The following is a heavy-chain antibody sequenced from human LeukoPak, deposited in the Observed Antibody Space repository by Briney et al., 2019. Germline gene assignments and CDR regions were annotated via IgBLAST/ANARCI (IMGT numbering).Heavy chain of an antibody. CDR3: AKGDRYRAASSSIDY. CDR2: ISGSGGST. J-gene: IGHJ4*02. CDR1: GFTFSNYG. Sequence: HPGTSLRLSCAASGFTFSNYGMHWVRQAPGKGLEWVAAISGSGGSTYYADSVKGRFTISRDNSKNTLYLQMNSLRAEDTAVYYCAKGDRYRAASSSIDYWGQGTLVTVSS. D-gene: IGHD1-14*01. V-gene: IGHV3-23*01.